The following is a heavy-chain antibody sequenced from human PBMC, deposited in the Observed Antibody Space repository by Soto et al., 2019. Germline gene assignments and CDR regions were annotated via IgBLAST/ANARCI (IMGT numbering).Heavy chain of an antibody. CDR1: GFPFDDYA. CDR3: AKDISRMAAAGSYGMDV. V-gene: IGHV3-9*01. D-gene: IGHD6-13*01. J-gene: IGHJ6*02. Sequence: GGSLRLSCAASGFPFDDYAMHLVRQAPGKGLECVSGISWNSGSIGYADSVKGRFTISRDSAKNSLYLQMDSLRAEDTALYYCAKDISRMAAAGSYGMDVWGQGTTVNVSS. CDR2: ISWNSGSI.